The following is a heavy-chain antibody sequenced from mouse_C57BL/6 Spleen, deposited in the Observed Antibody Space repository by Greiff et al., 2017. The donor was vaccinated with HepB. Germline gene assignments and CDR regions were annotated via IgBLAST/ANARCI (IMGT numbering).Heavy chain of an antibody. CDR1: GFSLTSYA. Sequence: VQVVESGPGLVAPSQSLSITCTVSGFSLTSYAISWVRQPPGKGLEWLGVIWTGGGTNYNSALKSRLSISKDNSKSQVFLKMNSLQTDDTARYYCARNRIYYYGSSYYAMDYWGQGTSVTVSS. CDR3: ARNRIYYYGSSYYAMDY. CDR2: IWTGGGT. D-gene: IGHD1-1*01. V-gene: IGHV2-9-1*01. J-gene: IGHJ4*01.